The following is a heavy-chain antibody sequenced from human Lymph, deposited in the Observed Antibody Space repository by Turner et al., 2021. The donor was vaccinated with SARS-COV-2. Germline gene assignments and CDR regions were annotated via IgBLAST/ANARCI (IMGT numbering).Heavy chain of an antibody. J-gene: IGHJ4*02. Sequence: EVQLVESGGGLVKPGGSLILSFAASGFTFSSYSMNWVRQAPGKGLEWVSSITFTSSYIYYADSVKGRLTISRDNAKNSLYLQMNSLRAEDTAVYYCARGPPDFPYYFDYWGQGTLVTVSS. CDR3: ARGPPDFPYYFDY. CDR2: ITFTSSYI. D-gene: IGHD2-21*02. V-gene: IGHV3-21*01. CDR1: GFTFSSYS.